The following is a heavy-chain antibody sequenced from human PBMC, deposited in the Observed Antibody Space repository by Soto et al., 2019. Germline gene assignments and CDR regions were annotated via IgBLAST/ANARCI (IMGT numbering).Heavy chain of an antibody. V-gene: IGHV3-11*01. CDR1: GFTFSDYY. D-gene: IGHD4-17*01. Sequence: LRLSCAASGFTFSDYYIHWIRRAPGKGLEWISYISGNGEIIQYAASARGRFTISRDNAENSVYLEMDSLRAEDTALYYCARDVDADFRTDFDYWGRGTLVTVS. CDR3: ARDVDADFRTDFDY. J-gene: IGHJ4*02. CDR2: ISGNGEII.